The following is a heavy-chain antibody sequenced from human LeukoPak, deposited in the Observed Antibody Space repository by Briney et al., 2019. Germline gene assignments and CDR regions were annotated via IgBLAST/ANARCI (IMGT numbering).Heavy chain of an antibody. CDR1: GYTFTSYG. CDR3: AITLDADYSSSSWFDP. V-gene: IGHV1-18*01. CDR2: ISAYNGNT. D-gene: IGHD6-6*01. J-gene: IGHJ5*02. Sequence: ASVKVSCKASGYTFTSYGISWVRQAPGQGLELMGWISAYNGNTNYAQKLQGRVTMTTDTSTSTAYMELRSLRSDDTAVYYCAITLDADYSSSSWFDPWGQGTLVTVSS.